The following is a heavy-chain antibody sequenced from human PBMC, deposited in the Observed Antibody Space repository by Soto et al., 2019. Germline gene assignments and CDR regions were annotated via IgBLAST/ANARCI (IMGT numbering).Heavy chain of an antibody. J-gene: IGHJ5*02. V-gene: IGHV4-39*01. D-gene: IGHD1-26*01. Sequence: SETLSLTCTVSGGSISSSSYYWGWIRQPPGKGLEWIGSIYYSGSTYYNPSLKSRVTISVDTSKNQFSLKLSSVTAADTAVYYCARRDGSYYGGFDPWGQGTLVTVSS. CDR3: ARRDGSYYGGFDP. CDR2: IYYSGST. CDR1: GGSISSSSYY.